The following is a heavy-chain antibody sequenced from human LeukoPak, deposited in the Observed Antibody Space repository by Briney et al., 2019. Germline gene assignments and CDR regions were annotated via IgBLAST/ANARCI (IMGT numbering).Heavy chain of an antibody. V-gene: IGHV3-23*01. Sequence: GGSLRLSCAASGFTFSHHGMNWVRQAPGKGLEWVSTISGSDSSTHYADSVKGRFTISRDNSKNTLYLQMNSLRADDTAVYYCAKSGYNRFDYWGQGTLVTVSS. J-gene: IGHJ4*02. CDR1: GFTFSHHG. CDR3: AKSGYNRFDY. CDR2: ISGSDSST. D-gene: IGHD5-24*01.